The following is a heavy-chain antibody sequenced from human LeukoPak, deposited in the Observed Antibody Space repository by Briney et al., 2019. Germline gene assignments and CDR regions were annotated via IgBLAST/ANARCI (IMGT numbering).Heavy chain of an antibody. J-gene: IGHJ4*02. V-gene: IGHV3-9*03. D-gene: IGHD2-15*01. CDR2: ISWSSGSI. CDR1: GFIFDDYA. CDR3: AKDVSLGYCSGGSCSAHFDY. Sequence: GRSLRLSCAASGFIFDDYAMHWVRQAPGKGLEWVSGISWSSGSIAYADSVKGRFTISRDNAKNSLYLQMNSLRAEDMALYYCAKDVSLGYCSGGSCSAHFDYWGQGTLVTVSS.